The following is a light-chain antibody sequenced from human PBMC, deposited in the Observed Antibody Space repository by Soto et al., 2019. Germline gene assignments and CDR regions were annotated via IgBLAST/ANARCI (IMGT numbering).Light chain of an antibody. CDR3: QQYGSSSIT. Sequence: ESVLTQSPGTLSLSPGERTTLSCWASQSVSGNFLAWYQHKPGQAPRLLIYGASSRATGIPDRFSGSGSGTDFTLTISRLVPEDFAVYYCQQYGSSSITFGQGTRLEIK. J-gene: IGKJ5*01. CDR2: GAS. CDR1: QSVSGNF. V-gene: IGKV3-20*01.